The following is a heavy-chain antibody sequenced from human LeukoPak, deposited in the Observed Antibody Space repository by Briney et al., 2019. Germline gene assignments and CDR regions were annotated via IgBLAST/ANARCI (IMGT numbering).Heavy chain of an antibody. V-gene: IGHV3-7*01. CDR3: ASPLSMVRGVSPALRD. CDR1: GFTFSSYS. CDR2: IKQDGSEK. J-gene: IGHJ4*02. D-gene: IGHD3-10*01. Sequence: GGSLRLSCAASGFTFSSYSMNWVRQAPGKGLEWVANIKQDGSEKYYVDSVKGRFTISRDNAKNSLYLQMNSLRAEDTAVYYCASPLSMVRGVSPALRDWGQGTLVTVSS.